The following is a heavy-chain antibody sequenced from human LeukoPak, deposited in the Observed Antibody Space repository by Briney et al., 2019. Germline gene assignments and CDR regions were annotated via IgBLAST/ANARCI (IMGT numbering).Heavy chain of an antibody. V-gene: IGHV3-48*03. CDR1: GFTFSSYE. J-gene: IGHJ4*02. D-gene: IGHD4-17*01. CDR3: ARDDYGGYFDY. Sequence: PGGSLRLSCAASGFTFSSYEMNWVRQAPGKGLEWVSYISSSGSTIYYADSVKGRFTISRDNAKNSLYLQMNSLRAEDTAVYYCARDDYGGYFDYWGQGTLVTVSS. CDR2: ISSSGSTI.